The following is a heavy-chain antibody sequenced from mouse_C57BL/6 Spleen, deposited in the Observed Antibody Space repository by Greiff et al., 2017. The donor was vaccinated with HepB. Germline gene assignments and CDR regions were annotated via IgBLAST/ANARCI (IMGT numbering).Heavy chain of an antibody. V-gene: IGHV5-4*01. CDR1: GFTFSSYA. CDR3: ARGGDYSNYPFAY. J-gene: IGHJ3*01. CDR2: ISDGGSYT. D-gene: IGHD2-5*01. Sequence: EVQLQESGGGLVKPGGSLKLSCAASGFTFSSYAMSWVRQTPEKRLEWVATISDGGSYTYYPDNVKGRFTISRDNAKNNLYLQMSHLKSEDTAMYYCARGGDYSNYPFAYWGQGTLVTVSA.